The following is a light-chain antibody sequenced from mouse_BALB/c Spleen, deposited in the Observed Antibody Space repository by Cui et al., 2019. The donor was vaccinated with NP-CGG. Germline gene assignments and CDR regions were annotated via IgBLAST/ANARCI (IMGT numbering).Light chain of an antibody. V-gene: IGLV1*01. CDR1: TGTVTTSNY. J-gene: IGLJ1*01. Sequence: QAVATQESALTTSPGETVTLTCRSSTGTVTTSNYANWVRENPDHLFTGLIGGTNDRAPGVPAKFSGSLIGGKAALTITGAQTEDEAIYFCALWYSNHWVFGGGTKLTVL. CDR2: GTN. CDR3: ALWYSNHWV.